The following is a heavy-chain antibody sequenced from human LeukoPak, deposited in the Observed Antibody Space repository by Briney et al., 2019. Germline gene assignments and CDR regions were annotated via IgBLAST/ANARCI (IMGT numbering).Heavy chain of an antibody. CDR2: IYTSGST. J-gene: IGHJ3*02. CDR1: GGSISSGSYY. CDR3: ARDRRGYYDILTGYYIDAFDI. V-gene: IGHV4-61*02. D-gene: IGHD3-9*01. Sequence: SETLSLTCTVSGGSISSGSYYWSWIRQPAGRGLEWIGRIYTSGSTNYNPSLKSRVTISVDTSKNQFSLKLSSVTAADTAVYYCARDRRGYYDILTGYYIDAFDIWGQGTMVTVSS.